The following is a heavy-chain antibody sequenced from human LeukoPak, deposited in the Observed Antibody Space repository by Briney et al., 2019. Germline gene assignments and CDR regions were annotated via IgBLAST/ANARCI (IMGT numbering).Heavy chain of an antibody. CDR1: GFTFSDYY. J-gene: IGHJ6*03. D-gene: IGHD1-26*01. CDR3: AREGWELRSFYYYYYMDV. CDR2: ISSSGSTI. Sequence: GGSLRLSCAASGFTFSDYYMSWIRQAPGKGLEWVSYISSSGSTIYYADSVKGRFTISRDNAKNSLYLQMNSLRAEDTAVYYCAREGWELRSFYYYYYMDVWGKGTTVTISS. V-gene: IGHV3-11*04.